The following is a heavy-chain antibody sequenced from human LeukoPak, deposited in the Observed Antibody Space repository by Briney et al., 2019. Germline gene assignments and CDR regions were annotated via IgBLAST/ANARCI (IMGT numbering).Heavy chain of an antibody. J-gene: IGHJ4*02. V-gene: IGHV4-59*11. CDR1: GGSISSHY. CDR2: MYYSGST. CDR3: AGTYDSNGYYPDGRFDY. D-gene: IGHD3-22*01. Sequence: SETLSLTCTVSGGSISSHYWSWIRQPPGKGLEWIGYMYYSGSTKYNPSLKSRATISVDTSKNQVSLKLSSVTAADTAVYYCAGTYDSNGYYPDGRFDYWGQGTLVTVSP.